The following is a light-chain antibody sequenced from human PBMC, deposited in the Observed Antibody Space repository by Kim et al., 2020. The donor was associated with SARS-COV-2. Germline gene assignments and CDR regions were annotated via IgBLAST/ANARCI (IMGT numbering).Light chain of an antibody. CDR3: QQYSSPWFT. CDR2: GAS. J-gene: IGKJ2*01. CDR1: ESVSSSY. Sequence: LSLGETGPLSFRASESVSSSYLAWYQQSPGRAPRLLIYGASNRATGIPDRFSGSGSGTDFSLTISRVEPEDSAVYYCQQYSSPWFTFGRGTKLEI. V-gene: IGKV3-20*01.